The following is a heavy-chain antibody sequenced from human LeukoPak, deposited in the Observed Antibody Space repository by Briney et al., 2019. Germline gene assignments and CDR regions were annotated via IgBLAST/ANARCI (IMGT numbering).Heavy chain of an antibody. D-gene: IGHD5-24*01. V-gene: IGHV4-59*01. CDR2: IYYSGST. J-gene: IGHJ4*02. CDR3: ARADGYNYAIDY. CDR1: GGSIGSYY. Sequence: SETLSLTCTLSGGSIGSYYWSWIRRPPGKGLEWIGYIYYSGSTNYNPSLKSRVTISVDTSKNQFSLKVSSVTAADTAVYYCARADGYNYAIDYWGQGTLVTVSS.